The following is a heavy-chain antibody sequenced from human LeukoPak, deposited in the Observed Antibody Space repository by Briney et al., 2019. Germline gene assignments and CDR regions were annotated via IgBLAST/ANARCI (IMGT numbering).Heavy chain of an antibody. CDR3: ARDGDGYNFDY. CDR2: ITRDGSGA. J-gene: IGHJ4*02. D-gene: IGHD5-24*01. CDR1: GFAFSNYW. Sequence: QLGGSLRLSCAASGFAFSNYWMHWVRQVPGKGLVWVSRITRDGSGANYADSVKGRFTISRDNARSTLYLQMNSLRAEDTAVYYCARDGDGYNFDYWGQGALVIVSS. V-gene: IGHV3-74*01.